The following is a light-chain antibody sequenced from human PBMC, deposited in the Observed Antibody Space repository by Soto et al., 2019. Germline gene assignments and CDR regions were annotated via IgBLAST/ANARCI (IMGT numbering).Light chain of an antibody. CDR1: QSLVHGDGNTY. V-gene: IGKV2-30*02. J-gene: IGKJ2*02. CDR3: MQGTYWPCT. CDR2: KVS. Sequence: DVVMTQSPLSLPVTLGQAASISCRSSQSLVHGDGNTYLSWLQQRPGQSPRRLIYKVSNRDSGVPDRFTGSGSGTDFTLQISRVEAEDVGVYYCMQGTYWPCTFGQGTKLDIK.